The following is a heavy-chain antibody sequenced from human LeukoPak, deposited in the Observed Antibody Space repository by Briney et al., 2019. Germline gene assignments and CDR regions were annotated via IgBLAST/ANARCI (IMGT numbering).Heavy chain of an antibody. CDR3: AKQCGGSDWFDAFDI. V-gene: IGHV3-30*18. D-gene: IGHD6-19*01. CDR1: GFTFSYYG. Sequence: SGGSLRLSCAASGFTFSYYGLHWVRQGPGKGLEWVAVISYDGSNKYYADSVKGRFTISRDNSKNTLYLQMNSLRAEDTAVYYCAKQCGGSDWFDAFDIWGQGTIVTVSS. CDR2: ISYDGSNK. J-gene: IGHJ3*02.